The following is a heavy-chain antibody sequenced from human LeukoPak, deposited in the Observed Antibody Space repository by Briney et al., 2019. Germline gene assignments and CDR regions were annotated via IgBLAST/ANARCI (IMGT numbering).Heavy chain of an antibody. D-gene: IGHD1-26*01. J-gene: IGHJ4*02. V-gene: IGHV1-18*01. CDR2: ISAYNGNT. CDR1: GYTFTSYG. Sequence: ASVKVSCKASGYTFTSYGISWVRQAPGQGLEWVGRISAYNGNTNYAQKLQGRVTMTTDTSTSTAYMELGSLRSDGTAVYYCARFLIVGANDFDYWGQGTLVTVSS. CDR3: ARFLIVGANDFDY.